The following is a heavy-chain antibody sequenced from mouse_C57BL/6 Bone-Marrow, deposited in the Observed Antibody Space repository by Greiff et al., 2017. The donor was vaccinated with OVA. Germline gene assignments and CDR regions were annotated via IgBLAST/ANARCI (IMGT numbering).Heavy chain of an antibody. CDR3: AREDHRFDY. V-gene: IGHV5-4*01. CDR1: GFTFSSYA. CDR2: ISDGGSYT. J-gene: IGHJ2*01. Sequence: DVKLVESGGGLVKPGGSLKLSCAASGFTFSSYAMSWVRQTPEKRLEWVATISDGGSYTYYPDNVKGRFTISRDNAKNNLYLQMSHLKSEDTAMYYCAREDHRFDYWGQGTTLTVSS.